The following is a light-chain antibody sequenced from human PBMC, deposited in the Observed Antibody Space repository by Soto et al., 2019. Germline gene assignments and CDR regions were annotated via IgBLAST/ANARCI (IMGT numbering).Light chain of an antibody. V-gene: IGKV1-9*01. CDR3: QQCHRYLT. CDR1: QGISSY. Sequence: DIQITQSPSTLSLSLGDRVTITFRASQGISSYLAWYQQKPGKAPKLLIYAASTLQSGVPSRFSGSASGTEFTLTISSLQPDDIATYYCQQCHRYLTFGQGTKVDIK. CDR2: AAS. J-gene: IGKJ1*01.